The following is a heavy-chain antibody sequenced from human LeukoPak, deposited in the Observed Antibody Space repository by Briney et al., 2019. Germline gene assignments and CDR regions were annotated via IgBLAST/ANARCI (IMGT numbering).Heavy chain of an antibody. V-gene: IGHV4-59*01. Sequence: SETLSLTCTVSGGSISSYYWSWIRQPPGKGLEWIGYIYYSGSTNYNPSLKSRVTISVDTSKNQFSLKLSSVTAADTAVYYCARESGYCSSTSCSGWFDPWGQGTLVTVSS. CDR3: ARESGYCSSTSCSGWFDP. D-gene: IGHD2-2*01. CDR1: GGSISSYY. J-gene: IGHJ5*02. CDR2: IYYSGST.